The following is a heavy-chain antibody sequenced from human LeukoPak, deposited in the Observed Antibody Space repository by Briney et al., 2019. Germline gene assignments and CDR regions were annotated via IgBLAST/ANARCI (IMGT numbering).Heavy chain of an antibody. J-gene: IGHJ4*02. V-gene: IGHV3-23*01. CDR2: IGSGGATT. CDR3: AKDTWVRRYFDY. CDR1: GFTFSSYA. Sequence: PGGSLRLSCAASGFTFSSYAMSWVRQAPGKGLEWVSAIGSGGATTYYADSVKGRFTISRDNSKNTLFLQMNGLRAEDTAVYYCAKDTWVRRYFDYWGQGTLVTVSS. D-gene: IGHD2/OR15-2a*01.